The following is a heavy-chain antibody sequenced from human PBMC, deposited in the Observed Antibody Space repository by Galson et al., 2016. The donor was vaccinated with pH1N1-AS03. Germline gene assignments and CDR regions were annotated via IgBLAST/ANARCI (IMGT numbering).Heavy chain of an antibody. J-gene: IGHJ3*02. CDR2: ISHSGST. Sequence: SETLSLTCAVYGGSFSDYFWNWIRQPPGKGLEWIGEISHSGSTICNPSLKSRVTVSLDTSKNQFSLKLSSVTAADTAMYYCARDPDYYDSSGYHHDTFDMWGQGTMVTVSS. V-gene: IGHV4-34*01. CDR3: ARDPDYYDSSGYHHDTFDM. CDR1: GGSFSDYF. D-gene: IGHD3-22*01.